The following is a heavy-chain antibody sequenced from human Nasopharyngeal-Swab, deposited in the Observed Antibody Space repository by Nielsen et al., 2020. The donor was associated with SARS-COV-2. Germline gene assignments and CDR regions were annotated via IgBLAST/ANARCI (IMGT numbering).Heavy chain of an antibody. CDR3: ARVGQFDY. J-gene: IGHJ4*02. CDR2: ISSSGGNI. Sequence: GESLKISCAASGFTFSDYYMSWIRQAPGKGLEWVSYISSSGGNIYYADSVKGRFTISRDNAKNSLYLQMTSLRADDTAAYYCARVGQFDYWGQGTLVTVSS. V-gene: IGHV3-11*04. CDR1: GFTFSDYY.